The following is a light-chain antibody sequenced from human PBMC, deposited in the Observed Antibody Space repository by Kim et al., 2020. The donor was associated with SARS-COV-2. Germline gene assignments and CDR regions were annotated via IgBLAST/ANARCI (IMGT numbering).Light chain of an antibody. CDR3: AAWDGSLTAWV. CDR2: RDS. Sequence: RPTATLTCTGNSNNVGYQGAAWLQQHQGHPPKLLSYRDSSRPSGISERFSASRSENTASLTIAGLQPEDEADYYCAAWDGSLTAWVFGGGTRLTVL. V-gene: IGLV10-54*01. CDR1: SNNVGYQG. J-gene: IGLJ3*02.